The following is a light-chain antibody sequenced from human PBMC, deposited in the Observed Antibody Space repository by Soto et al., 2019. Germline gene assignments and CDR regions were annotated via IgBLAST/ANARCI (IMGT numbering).Light chain of an antibody. CDR1: SSNIGSNY. CDR3: AAWDDSLSGVV. J-gene: IGLJ2*01. CDR2: RNN. Sequence: QAVVTQPPSASGTPGQRVTISCSGSSSNIGSNYVYWYQQLPGTAPKLLIYRNNQRPSGVPDRFSGSKSDTSASLAISGLRSEDEADYYCAAWDDSLSGVVFGGGTKVTVL. V-gene: IGLV1-47*01.